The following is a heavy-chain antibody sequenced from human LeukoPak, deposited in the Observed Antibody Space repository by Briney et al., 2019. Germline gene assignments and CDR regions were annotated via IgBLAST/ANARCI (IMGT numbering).Heavy chain of an antibody. CDR3: ARSDSGYYYYFDY. CDR1: GFTFSSFA. V-gene: IGHV3-30*03. Sequence: PGGSLRLSCEASGFTFSSFAMTWVRQAPGKGLEWVAVISYDGSNKYYADSVKGRFTISRDNSKNTLYLQMNSLRAEDTAVYYCARSDSGYYYYFDYWGQGTLVTVSS. CDR2: ISYDGSNK. J-gene: IGHJ4*02. D-gene: IGHD3-22*01.